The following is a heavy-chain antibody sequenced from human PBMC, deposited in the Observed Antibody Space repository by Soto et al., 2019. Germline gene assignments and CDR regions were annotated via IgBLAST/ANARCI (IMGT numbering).Heavy chain of an antibody. Sequence: QVQLPESGSRLVRPSQTLSLTCSVSRGSVSSGGYSWSWIRQAPGKGLEWIGFISPSGSPAYNPSLKSRVSISVDPSNNHISLEFSSVTAADTTVYYCTRGVLAWGPGTMVTVSS. CDR1: RGSVSSGGYS. D-gene: IGHD2-8*01. J-gene: IGHJ5*02. V-gene: IGHV4-30-2*01. CDR2: ISPSGSP. CDR3: TRGVLA.